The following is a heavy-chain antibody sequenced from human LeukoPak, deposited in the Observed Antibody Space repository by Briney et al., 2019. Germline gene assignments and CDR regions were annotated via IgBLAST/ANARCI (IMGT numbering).Heavy chain of an antibody. J-gene: IGHJ4*02. D-gene: IGHD2-2*01. CDR3: ARVLPVASRDY. V-gene: IGHV3-7*01. CDR2: IKQDGSDK. Sequence: GGSLRLSCAASGFTFSTYWMSWVRQAPGKGREWVANIKQDGSDKFYVDSVKGRFTISRDNAKNSMYLQMNSLRAEDTAVYYCARVLPVASRDYWGQGTLVTVSS. CDR1: GFTFSTYW.